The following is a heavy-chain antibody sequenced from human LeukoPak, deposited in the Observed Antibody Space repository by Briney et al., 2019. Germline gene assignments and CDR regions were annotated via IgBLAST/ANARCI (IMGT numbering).Heavy chain of an antibody. D-gene: IGHD6-13*01. Sequence: QPGRSLRLSCTPSGFTFADFEMSWVRQSPGKGLEWVGFIRTKAFGATTVYAASVKGRFTISRDDSKSVAYLQMNSLKTEDTALYYCTRNLYSSSLIADWGQGTTVTVSS. CDR2: IRTKAFGATT. CDR1: GFTFADFE. J-gene: IGHJ6*02. V-gene: IGHV3-49*04. CDR3: TRNLYSSSLIAD.